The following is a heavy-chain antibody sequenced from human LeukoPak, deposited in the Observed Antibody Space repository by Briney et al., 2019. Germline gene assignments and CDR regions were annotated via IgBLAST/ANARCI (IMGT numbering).Heavy chain of an antibody. CDR3: ASYSERGAFDI. Sequence: ASVKVSCTASGYTFTTYGISWVRQAPGQGLEWMGWISGYSDNTKYSQKLQGRVTMTTDTSTSTAYMELRSLRSDDTAVYYCASYSERGAFDIWGQGTMVTVSS. D-gene: IGHD6-13*01. V-gene: IGHV1-18*01. CDR1: GYTFTTYG. J-gene: IGHJ3*02. CDR2: ISGYSDNT.